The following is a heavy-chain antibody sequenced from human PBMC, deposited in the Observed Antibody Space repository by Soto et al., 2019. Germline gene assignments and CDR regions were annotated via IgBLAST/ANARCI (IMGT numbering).Heavy chain of an antibody. Sequence: EVQLVQSGAEVKKPGESLKISCKGSGYSFTSYWIGWVRQMPGKGLECMGIIYPGDSDTRYSPSFQGQVTISADKSISTASLQWSSLKASDTAMYYCARAMIRGKNYYGMDVWGQGTTVTVSS. J-gene: IGHJ6*02. CDR2: IYPGDSDT. D-gene: IGHD3-10*01. CDR3: ARAMIRGKNYYGMDV. V-gene: IGHV5-51*03. CDR1: GYSFTSYW.